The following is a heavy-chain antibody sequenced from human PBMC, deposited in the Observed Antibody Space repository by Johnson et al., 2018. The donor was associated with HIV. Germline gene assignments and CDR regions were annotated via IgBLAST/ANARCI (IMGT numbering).Heavy chain of an antibody. CDR2: ISYDGSNK. V-gene: IGHV3-30*14. Sequence: QEQLVESGGGLVKPGGSLRLSCAASGFSFSDYYMNWIRQAPGKGLEWVAVISYDGSNKYYADSVKGRFTISRDNSKNTLYLQMNSLRAEDTAVYYCARDTRQWDAFDIWGQGTMVPVSS. CDR3: ARDTRQWDAFDI. D-gene: IGHD6-19*01. CDR1: GFSFSDYY. J-gene: IGHJ3*02.